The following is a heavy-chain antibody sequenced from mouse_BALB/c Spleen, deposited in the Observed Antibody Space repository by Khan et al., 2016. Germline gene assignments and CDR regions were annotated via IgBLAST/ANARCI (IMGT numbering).Heavy chain of an antibody. V-gene: IGHV3-2*02. CDR1: GYSITSDYA. CDR2: ITYSGST. J-gene: IGHJ4*01. CDR3: ARDSKVVGAMEY. D-gene: IGHD1-1*01. Sequence: EVQLQESGPGLVKPSQSLSLTCTVTGYSITSDYAWNWIRQFPGNKLGWMGYITYSGSTAYNPSLKSRISITRDTSKNKFFLQLNTVTTEDTATYYCARDSKVVGAMEYWGQGTSVTVSS.